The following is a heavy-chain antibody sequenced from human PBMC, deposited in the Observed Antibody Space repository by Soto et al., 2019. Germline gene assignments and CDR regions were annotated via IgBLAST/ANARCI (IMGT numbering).Heavy chain of an antibody. CDR3: ARGFNWFDP. CDR2: ISASSGNT. J-gene: IGHJ5*02. Sequence: ASVKVSCKASGYTFTSYDMHWVRPAPGQGLEWMGWISASSGNTNYAQKLQGRVTMTTDTSTSTAYMELRSLRSDDTAVYYCARGFNWFDPWGQGTLVTVSS. CDR1: GYTFTSYD. V-gene: IGHV1-18*04.